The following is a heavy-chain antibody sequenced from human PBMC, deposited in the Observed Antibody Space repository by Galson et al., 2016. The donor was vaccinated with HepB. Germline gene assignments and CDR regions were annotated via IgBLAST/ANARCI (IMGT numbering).Heavy chain of an antibody. Sequence: SLRLSCAASGFTFSSYEMNWVRQAPGKGLEWISYISSSGYTIYYADSVKGRFTISRDNAKNSLYLHMNSLRAEDTAVYYCARDRGGYVWGSYREFDYWGQGTLVTVSS. J-gene: IGHJ4*02. D-gene: IGHD3-16*02. V-gene: IGHV3-48*03. CDR3: ARDRGGYVWGSYREFDY. CDR1: GFTFSSYE. CDR2: ISSSGYTI.